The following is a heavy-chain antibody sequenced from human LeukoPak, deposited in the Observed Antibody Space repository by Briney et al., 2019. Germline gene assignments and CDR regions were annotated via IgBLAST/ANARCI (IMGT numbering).Heavy chain of an antibody. V-gene: IGHV1-2*02. CDR3: ARDRVHSSSWNWFDP. D-gene: IGHD6-13*01. CDR1: GYTFTGYY. J-gene: IGHJ5*02. Sequence: ASVKVSCKASGYTFTGYYMHWVRQAPGQGLEWMGWINPNSGGTNYAQKFQGRVTMTRDTSISTAYMELSRLRSDDTAVYYCARDRVHSSSWNWFDPWGQGTLVTVSS. CDR2: INPNSGGT.